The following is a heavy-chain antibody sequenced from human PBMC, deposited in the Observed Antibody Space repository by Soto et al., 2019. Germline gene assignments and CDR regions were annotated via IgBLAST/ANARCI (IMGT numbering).Heavy chain of an antibody. V-gene: IGHV4-59*01. CDR2: IYYSGST. D-gene: IGHD3-10*01. Sequence: QVQLQESGPGLVKPSETLSLTCTVSGGSISSYYWSWIRQPPGKGLEWIGYIYYSGSTNYNPSLKGRVTISVDTSKNKCSLKLSSVTAADTAVYYCARGDPLLWFGEKVYYGMDVWGQGTTVTVSS. CDR1: GGSISSYY. J-gene: IGHJ6*02. CDR3: ARGDPLLWFGEKVYYGMDV.